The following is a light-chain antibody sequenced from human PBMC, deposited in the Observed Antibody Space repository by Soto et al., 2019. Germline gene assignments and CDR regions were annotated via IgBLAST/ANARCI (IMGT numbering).Light chain of an antibody. Sequence: QSALTQPPSASGSPGQSVTISCTGTSSDVGGYNYVSWYQHHPGKAPKLIIYDVNKRPSGVPDRFSGSQSGNTASLTVSGLQAEDEADYYCSSYAGKGIFGGGTKLTVL. CDR1: SSDVGGYNY. CDR3: SSYAGKGI. CDR2: DVN. V-gene: IGLV2-8*01. J-gene: IGLJ2*01.